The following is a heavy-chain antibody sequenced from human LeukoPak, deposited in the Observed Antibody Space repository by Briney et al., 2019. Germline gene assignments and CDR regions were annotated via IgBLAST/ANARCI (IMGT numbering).Heavy chain of an antibody. CDR1: GFTFSSYA. CDR2: ISGSGGGT. Sequence: GGSLRLSCAASGFTFSSYAMSWVRQAPGKGLEWVSAISGSGGGTYYADSVKGRFTISRDNSKNTLYLQMNSLRAEDTAVYYCAKDFGNNPYYYYYMDVWGKGTTVTVSS. J-gene: IGHJ6*03. V-gene: IGHV3-23*01. D-gene: IGHD4-23*01. CDR3: AKDFGNNPYYYYYMDV.